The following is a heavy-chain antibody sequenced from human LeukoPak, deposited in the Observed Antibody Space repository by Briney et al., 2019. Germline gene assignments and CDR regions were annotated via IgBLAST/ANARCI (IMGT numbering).Heavy chain of an antibody. Sequence: RTSETLSLTCTXSXXSMXXXXXXXXXXXXXXXXXWXGRXFATGXTNCXPSLKSRVTMSIDTSKNQFSLKMTSVTAADTAVXYCARDGVPLTNLVARPFHPWGQGTLVTVSS. V-gene: IGHV4-4*07. J-gene: IGHJ1*01. CDR1: XXSMXXXX. CDR3: ARDGVPLTNLVARPFHP. D-gene: IGHD1-14*01. CDR2: XFATGXT.